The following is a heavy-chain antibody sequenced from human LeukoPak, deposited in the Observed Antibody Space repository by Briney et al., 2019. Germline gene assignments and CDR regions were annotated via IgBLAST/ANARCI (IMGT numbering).Heavy chain of an antibody. CDR3: ARDRGQDTGSWPAGYFDL. CDR1: GFTFSSYA. J-gene: IGHJ2*01. Sequence: PGGSLRLSCAASGFTFSSYAMSWVRQAPGKGLEWVSVIYSGGSTYYADSVKGRFTISRDNSKNTLYLQMNSLRAEDTAVYYCARDRGQDTGSWPAGYFDLWGRGTLVTVSS. V-gene: IGHV3-53*01. CDR2: IYSGGST. D-gene: IGHD6-13*01.